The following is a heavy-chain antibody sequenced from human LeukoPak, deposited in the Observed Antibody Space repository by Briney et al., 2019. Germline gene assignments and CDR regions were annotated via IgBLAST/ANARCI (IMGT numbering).Heavy chain of an antibody. J-gene: IGHJ5*02. V-gene: IGHV1-69*13. CDR3: ARDWYCSGAGCSNCFDP. D-gene: IGHD2-2*01. Sequence: SVKVSCKASGGTFSSYAISWVRQAPGQGLEWMGGIIPIFGTANYAQKFQGRVTITADESTSTAYMGLRSLRSDDTAVYYCARDWYCSGAGCSNCFDPWGQGTLVTVSS. CDR1: GGTFSSYA. CDR2: IIPIFGTA.